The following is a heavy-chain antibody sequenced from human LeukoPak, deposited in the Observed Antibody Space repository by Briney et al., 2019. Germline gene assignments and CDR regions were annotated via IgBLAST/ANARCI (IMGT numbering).Heavy chain of an antibody. V-gene: IGHV4-59*01. CDR3: ASGYSYGFDY. CDR2: IYYSGST. D-gene: IGHD5-18*01. CDR1: GGSISSYY. Sequence: SETLSLTCTVSGGSISSYYWSGIRQPPGKGLEWIGYIYYSGSTNYNPSLKSRVTISVDTSKNQFSLKLSSVTAADTAVYYCASGYSYGFDYWGQGTLVTVSS. J-gene: IGHJ4*02.